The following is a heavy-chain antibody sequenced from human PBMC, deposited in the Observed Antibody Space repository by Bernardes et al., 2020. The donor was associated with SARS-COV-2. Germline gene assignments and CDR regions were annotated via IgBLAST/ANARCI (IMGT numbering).Heavy chain of an antibody. CDR3: ARYLAARIMDV. J-gene: IGHJ6*02. CDR2: IYSGGST. V-gene: IGHV3-66*01. CDR1: GFTFSRNY. D-gene: IGHD6-6*01. Sequence: GYLRRSGAAPGFTFSRNYMGWVRPAPGKGLEWGSVIYSGGSTYYADSVKGRFTISRDNSKNTLYLQMNSLRAEDTAVYYCARYLAARIMDVWGQGTTVTVSS.